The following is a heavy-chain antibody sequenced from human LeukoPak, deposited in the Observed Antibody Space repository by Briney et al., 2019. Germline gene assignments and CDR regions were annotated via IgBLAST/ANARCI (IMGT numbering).Heavy chain of an antibody. CDR3: AMGVGAPEDLAVAADFDY. CDR2: INPNSGGT. J-gene: IGHJ4*02. Sequence: ASVKVSCKASGYTFTGYYMHWARQAPGQGLEWMGWINPNSGGTNYAQKFQGRVTMTRDTSISTAYMELSSLRSEDTAVYYCAMGVGAPEDLAVAADFDYWGQGTLVTVSS. D-gene: IGHD6-19*01. V-gene: IGHV1-2*02. CDR1: GYTFTGYY.